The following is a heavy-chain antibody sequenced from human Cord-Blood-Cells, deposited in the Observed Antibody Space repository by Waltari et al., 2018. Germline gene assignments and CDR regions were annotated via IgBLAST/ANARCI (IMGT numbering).Heavy chain of an antibody. D-gene: IGHD6-13*01. CDR3: ARVAAAGYYYYYGMDV. V-gene: IGHV6-1*01. J-gene: IGHJ6*02. CDR1: LARVSSYPPA. Sequence: QLQPQQSAPALVKPTQTPLRTSVISLARVSSYPPASTWIAQSSSTGLEWLGRTYYRSKWYNDYAVSMKSRITINPDTSKNQFSLQLNSVTPEDTAVYYCARVAAAGYYYYYGMDVWGQGTTVTVSS. CDR2: TYYRSKWYN.